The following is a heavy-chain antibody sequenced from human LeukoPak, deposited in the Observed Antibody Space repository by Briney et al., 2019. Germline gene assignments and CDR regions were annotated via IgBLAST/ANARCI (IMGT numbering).Heavy chain of an antibody. D-gene: IGHD3-10*01. CDR2: ISSSGSTI. V-gene: IGHV3-48*03. CDR1: GFTFSSYE. CDR3: ARVVVRAVSGWPEYFQH. Sequence: GGSLRLSCAASGFTFSSYEMNWVRQAPGKGLEWVSYISSSGSTIYYADSVKGRFTISRDNAKNSLYLQMNSLRAEDTAVYYCARVVVRAVSGWPEYFQHWGQGTLVTVSS. J-gene: IGHJ1*01.